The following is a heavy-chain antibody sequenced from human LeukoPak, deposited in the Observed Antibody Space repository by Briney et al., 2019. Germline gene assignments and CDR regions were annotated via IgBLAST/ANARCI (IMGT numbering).Heavy chain of an antibody. D-gene: IGHD3-22*01. CDR1: GFTFSSYG. Sequence: GGSLRLSCAASGFTFSSYGMHWVRQAPGKGLEWVAVISYDGSNKYYADSVKGRFTISRDNSKDTLYLQMNSLRAEDTAVYYWAKTLTTTSHLFDYWGQGTLVTVSS. V-gene: IGHV3-30*18. CDR2: ISYDGSNK. CDR3: AKTLTTTSHLFDY. J-gene: IGHJ4*02.